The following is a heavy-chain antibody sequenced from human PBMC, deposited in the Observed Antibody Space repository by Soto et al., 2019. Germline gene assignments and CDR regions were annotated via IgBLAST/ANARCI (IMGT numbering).Heavy chain of an antibody. CDR3: ARYHNFWSGYYADY. V-gene: IGHV4-61*03. CDR2: ITYSGHT. Sequence: QVQLQESGPGLVKPAETLSLNCSVSGDSLSSGGYYWTWIRQPPGKGLEWIRCITYSGHTHYNPSLRSRVFISGDTSKNHFSLKVNSVTAADTAVYYCARYHNFWSGYYADYWGQGTLVTVSS. D-gene: IGHD3-3*01. CDR1: GDSLSSGGYY. J-gene: IGHJ4*02.